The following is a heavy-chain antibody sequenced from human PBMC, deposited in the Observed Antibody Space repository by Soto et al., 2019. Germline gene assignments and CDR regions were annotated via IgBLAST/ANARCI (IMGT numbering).Heavy chain of an antibody. D-gene: IGHD3-10*01. V-gene: IGHV3-74*01. CDR3: ASDLSGRADV. J-gene: IGHJ6*02. Sequence: PGGSLRLSCAASGFTFSSYWMNWVRQAPGKGLVWVSRMNEDGATTDYAASVKGRFTISRDNAKNTLYLQMNSLSVEDTAVYYCASDLSGRADVWGQGTTVTVSS. CDR1: GFTFSSYW. CDR2: MNEDGATT.